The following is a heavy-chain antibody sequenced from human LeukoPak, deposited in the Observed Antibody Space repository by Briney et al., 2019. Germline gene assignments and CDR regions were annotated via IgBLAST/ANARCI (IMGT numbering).Heavy chain of an antibody. D-gene: IGHD2-15*01. Sequence: SDTLSLTCTVSGRPITDYYRSWLRQPPGKGLEGMGYIHLSGSTSYNLSLTSRLTISVDTSKNQFSQKLSSVTAAATAVYYCARFSGSRVKGGYYYYMDVWGKGTTVTVSS. CDR3: ARFSGSRVKGGYYYYMDV. CDR1: GRPITDYY. CDR2: IHLSGST. J-gene: IGHJ6*03. V-gene: IGHV4-59*07.